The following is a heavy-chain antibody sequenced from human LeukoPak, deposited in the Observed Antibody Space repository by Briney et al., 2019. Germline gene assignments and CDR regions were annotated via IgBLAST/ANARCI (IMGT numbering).Heavy chain of an antibody. CDR2: IYPGDSDT. CDR1: GYSFTSYW. D-gene: IGHD1-20*01. J-gene: IGHJ4*02. CDR3: ARRLPKYNWNDMDY. V-gene: IGHV5-51*01. Sequence: KCGESLKISCKGSGYSFTSYWIGWVRQMPGKGLGWMGIIYPGDSDTRYSASFQGQVTISADKSISTAYLQWSSLKASDTAMYYCARRLPKYNWNDMDYWGQGTLVTVSS.